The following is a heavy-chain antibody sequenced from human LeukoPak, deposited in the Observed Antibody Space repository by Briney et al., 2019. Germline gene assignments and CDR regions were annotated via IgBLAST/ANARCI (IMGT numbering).Heavy chain of an antibody. V-gene: IGHV3-33*01. CDR1: GFNFGTHS. D-gene: IGHD6-19*01. CDR2: IWSGGNYK. Sequence: PGGSLRLSCSASGFNFGTHSMHWVRQAPGKGLEWVGMIWSGGNYKYYADPVKGRFTISRDDSWSDLSLQMDSLRVEDTALYHCVIDPPDSGWAFWSWGQGALVTVSS. CDR3: VIDPPDSGWAFWS. J-gene: IGHJ5*02.